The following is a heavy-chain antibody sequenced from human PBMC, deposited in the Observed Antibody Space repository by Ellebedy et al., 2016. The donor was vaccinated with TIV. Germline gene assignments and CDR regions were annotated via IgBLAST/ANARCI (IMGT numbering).Heavy chain of an antibody. V-gene: IGHV3-7*01. J-gene: IGHJ5*02. CDR2: IYQDGGVQ. Sequence: PGGSLRLSCAASGFSFRSYWMRWVRQAPGKGLEWVANIYQDGGVQYYVDSVKGRFTISRDNADNSLFLQMNSLRAEDTAVYYCARRGSYGDYAVQINSWFDTWGRGTLVAVSS. CDR3: ARRGSYGDYAVQINSWFDT. D-gene: IGHD3-16*01. CDR1: GFSFRSYW.